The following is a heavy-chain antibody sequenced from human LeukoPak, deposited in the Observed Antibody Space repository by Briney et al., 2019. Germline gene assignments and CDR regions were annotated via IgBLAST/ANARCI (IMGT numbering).Heavy chain of an antibody. CDR2: IYYSGST. CDR3: ARASPFIVVVPAAIWFDP. J-gene: IGHJ5*02. Sequence: KPSETLSLTCTFSGGSISSYYWSWIRQPPGKGLEWIGYIYYSGSTNYNPSLKSRVTISVDTSKNQFSLKLSSVTAADTAVYYCARASPFIVVVPAAIWFDPWGQGTLVTVPS. CDR1: GGSISSYY. V-gene: IGHV4-59*01. D-gene: IGHD2-2*01.